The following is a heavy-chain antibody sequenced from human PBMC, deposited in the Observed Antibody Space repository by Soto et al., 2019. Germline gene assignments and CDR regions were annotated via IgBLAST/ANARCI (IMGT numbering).Heavy chain of an antibody. J-gene: IGHJ4*02. D-gene: IGHD1-1*01. CDR2: LDGSGSPT. V-gene: IGHV3-23*01. Sequence: EVQLLESGGGLVQPGGSLRLSGAACGFTFSSDAMSWVRQAPGRGLEWVASLDGSGSPTFHADSVKGRFTIPRDNSKNTVYLQMNSLRAEDTAVYYCVRARYSSPRGYFDYWGQGTVVTVSS. CDR3: VRARYSSPRGYFDY. CDR1: GFTFSSDA.